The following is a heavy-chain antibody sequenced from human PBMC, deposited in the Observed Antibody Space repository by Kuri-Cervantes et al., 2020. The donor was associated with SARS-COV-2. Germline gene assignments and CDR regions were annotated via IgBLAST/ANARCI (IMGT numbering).Heavy chain of an antibody. V-gene: IGHV3-30*02. J-gene: IGHJ4*02. CDR3: AKDFWDIVVVPAPSFDY. Sequence: GGSLRLSCAASGFPFDDYVMHWVRQAPGKGLEWVAFIRYDGSNKYYADSVKGRFTISRDNSKNTLYLQMNSLRAEDTAVYYCAKDFWDIVVVPAPSFDYWGQGTLVTVSS. CDR1: GFPFDDYV. CDR2: IRYDGSNK. D-gene: IGHD2-2*01.